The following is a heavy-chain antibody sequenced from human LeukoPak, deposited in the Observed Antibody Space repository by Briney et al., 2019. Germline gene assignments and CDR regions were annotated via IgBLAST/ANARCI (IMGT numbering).Heavy chain of an antibody. CDR2: IYTSGST. Sequence: SETLSLTCTVSGGSISSYYWSWIRQPAGKGLEWIGRIYTSGSTNYNPSLKSRVTMSVDTSKNQFSLKLSYVTAADTAVYYCARAPINYYGSGSYFYYYYMDVWGKGTTVTVSS. D-gene: IGHD3-10*01. CDR1: GGSISSYY. CDR3: ARAPINYYGSGSYFYYYYMDV. J-gene: IGHJ6*03. V-gene: IGHV4-4*07.